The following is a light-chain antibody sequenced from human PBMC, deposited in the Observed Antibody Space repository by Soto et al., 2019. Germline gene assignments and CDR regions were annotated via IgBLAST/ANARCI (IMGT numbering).Light chain of an antibody. CDR1: SSDVGSYNY. CDR3: SSYAGSNNFVV. V-gene: IGLV2-8*01. CDR2: EVS. J-gene: IGLJ2*01. Sequence: QSVLTQPPSASGSPGQSVTISCTGTSSDVGSYNYVSWYQQHPDQAPKLMIYEVSKRPSGVHDRFSGSKSGNTASLTVSGLKAEDEADYYCSSYAGSNNFVVFGGGTKLAVL.